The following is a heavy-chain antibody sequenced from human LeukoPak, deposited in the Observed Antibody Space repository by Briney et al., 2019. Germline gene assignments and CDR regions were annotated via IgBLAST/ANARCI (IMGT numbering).Heavy chain of an antibody. CDR1: GFSFSSYG. CDR3: AKDKGEFYNYMNV. J-gene: IGHJ6*03. D-gene: IGHD3-10*01. CDR2: IWHDGSNK. Sequence: PGGSLRLSCEASGFSFSSYGMHWVHQAPGKGLEWVAVIWHDGSNKFYGDSVKGRFTISRDNSKNTVALQMNSLRVEDTAVYFCAKDKGEFYNYMNVWGKGTTVIVSS. V-gene: IGHV3-33*03.